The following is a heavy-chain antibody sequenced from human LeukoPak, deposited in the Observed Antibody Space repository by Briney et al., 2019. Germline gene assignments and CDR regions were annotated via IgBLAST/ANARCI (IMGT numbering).Heavy chain of an antibody. V-gene: IGHV3-74*01. Sequence: PGGSLRLSCAASGFTFSSYWMHWVRQAPGKGLVWVSRINSDGSSTSYADSVKGRFTISRDNAKNTLYLQMNSLRAEDTAVYYCATSGYSGYDPGYGMDVWGQGTTVTVSS. CDR1: GFTFSSYW. CDR2: INSDGSST. CDR3: ATSGYSGYDPGYGMDV. D-gene: IGHD5-12*01. J-gene: IGHJ6*02.